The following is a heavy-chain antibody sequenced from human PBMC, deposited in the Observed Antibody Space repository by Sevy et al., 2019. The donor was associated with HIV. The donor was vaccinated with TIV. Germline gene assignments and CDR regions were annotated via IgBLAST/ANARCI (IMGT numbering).Heavy chain of an antibody. CDR3: AREKSCGGPCYHFDN. V-gene: IGHV3-20*04. CDR1: GFIFDDFG. Sequence: GGSLSLSCAASGFIFDDFGMSWVRQVPGKGLEWVSSIDWNGGSTTYADSVKGRFTISRANAKNSLDLQMNSLRAEDTALYYCAREKSCGGPCYHFDNWDRRTLVTVSS. CDR2: IDWNGGST. D-gene: IGHD2-21*02. J-gene: IGHJ4*02.